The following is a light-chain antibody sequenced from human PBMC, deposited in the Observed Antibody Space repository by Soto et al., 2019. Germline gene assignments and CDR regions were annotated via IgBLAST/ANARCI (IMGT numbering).Light chain of an antibody. CDR1: QSVSSSY. V-gene: IGKV3-20*01. J-gene: IGKJ2*01. Sequence: EIVLTQSPGTLSLSPGERATLSCRASQSVSSSYLAWYQQKPGQAPRLLIYGASSRATGIPDRFSGSGSGTDFTLTISRLEPEEFGVYYCQQYGSSLYTFGQGTKLEIK. CDR2: GAS. CDR3: QQYGSSLYT.